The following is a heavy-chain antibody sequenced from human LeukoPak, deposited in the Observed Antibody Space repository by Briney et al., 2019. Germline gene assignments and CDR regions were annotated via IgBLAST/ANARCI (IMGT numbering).Heavy chain of an antibody. D-gene: IGHD3-10*01. Sequence: ASVKVSCKASGYTFTGYYMHWVRQAPGQGLEWMGWINPNSGGTNYAQKLQGRVTMTRDTSISTAYMELSRLRSDDTAVYYCASVDYYDSGRRYGFDYWGQGTLVTVSS. J-gene: IGHJ4*02. V-gene: IGHV1-2*02. CDR2: INPNSGGT. CDR3: ASVDYYDSGRRYGFDY. CDR1: GYTFTGYY.